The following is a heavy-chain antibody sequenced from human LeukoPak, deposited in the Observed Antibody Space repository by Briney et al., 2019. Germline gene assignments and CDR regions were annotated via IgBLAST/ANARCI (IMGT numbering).Heavy chain of an antibody. CDR1: GFTFSSYA. CDR2: ISYDGSNK. Sequence: GRSLRLSCAASGFTFSSYAMHWVRQAPGKGLEWVAVISYDGSNKYYADSVKGRFTISRDNSKNTLYLQMNSLRAEDTAVYYCARDPFRGSGYYYDYWGQGTLVTVSS. V-gene: IGHV3-30-3*01. D-gene: IGHD3-22*01. J-gene: IGHJ4*02. CDR3: ARDPFRGSGYYYDY.